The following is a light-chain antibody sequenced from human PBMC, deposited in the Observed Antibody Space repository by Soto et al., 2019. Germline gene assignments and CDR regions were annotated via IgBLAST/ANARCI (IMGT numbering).Light chain of an antibody. Sequence: DIVMTQSPDSLAVSLGERATINCRASQSLFSSTTNRSYLAWYQQKAGQPPQLLLYWTSTRKSGVPGRFSGSGSGTDFTLSISSLQAEDVAVYFCQQHNVSPRTFGQGNKVEIK. CDR3: QQHNVSPRT. CDR2: WTS. V-gene: IGKV4-1*01. J-gene: IGKJ1*01. CDR1: QSLFSSTTNRSY.